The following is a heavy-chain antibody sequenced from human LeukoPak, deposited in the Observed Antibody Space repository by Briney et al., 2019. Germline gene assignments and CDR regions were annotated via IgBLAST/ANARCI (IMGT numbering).Heavy chain of an antibody. V-gene: IGHV4-59*01. CDR3: ARRYSSSLAWFDP. J-gene: IGHJ5*02. CDR2: IYYSGST. Sequence: SETLSLTCTVSGGSFSSYHWSWIRQPPGKGLEWIGYIYYSGSTNYNPSLKSRVTISVDTSKNQFSLKLSSVTAADTAVYYCARRYSSSLAWFDPWGQGILVTVSS. CDR1: GGSFSSYH. D-gene: IGHD6-13*01.